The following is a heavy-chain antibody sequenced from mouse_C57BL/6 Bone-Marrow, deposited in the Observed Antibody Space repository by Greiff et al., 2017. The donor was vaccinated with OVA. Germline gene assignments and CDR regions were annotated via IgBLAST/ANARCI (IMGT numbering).Heavy chain of an antibody. CDR1: GYTFTDYY. Sequence: VQLQQSGPELVKPGASVKISCKASGYTFTDYYMNWVKQSHGKSLEWIGDINPNNGGTSYNQKFKGKATLTVDKSSSTAYMELRSLTSEDSAVYYCAREDGMVTTVDYWGQGTTLTVSS. V-gene: IGHV1-26*01. J-gene: IGHJ2*01. D-gene: IGHD2-2*01. CDR3: AREDGMVTTVDY. CDR2: INPNNGGT.